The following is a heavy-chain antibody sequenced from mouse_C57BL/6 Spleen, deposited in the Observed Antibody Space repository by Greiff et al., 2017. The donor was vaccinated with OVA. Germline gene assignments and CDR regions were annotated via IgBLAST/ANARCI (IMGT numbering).Heavy chain of an antibody. D-gene: IGHD1-1*01. CDR3: ANRYGSLWYFDG. J-gene: IGHJ1*03. CDR2: ISSGSSTI. V-gene: IGHV5-17*01. Sequence: EVKLVESGGGLVKPGGSLKLSCAASGFTFSDYGMHWVRQAPEKGLEWVAYISSGSSTIYYADTVKGRFTISRDNATNTLFLQMTSLRSEDTAMYYCANRYGSLWYFDGWGTGTTVTVSS. CDR1: GFTFSDYG.